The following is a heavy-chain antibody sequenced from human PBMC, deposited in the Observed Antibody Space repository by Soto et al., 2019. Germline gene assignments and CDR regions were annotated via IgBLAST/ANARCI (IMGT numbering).Heavy chain of an antibody. Sequence: EVQLVETGGGLIYPGGTLRLSCAASGFSVSGDTMNWVRQAPGKGLEWISAIYSGGNTNDAGSVKGRFTISRDTSKNTLYLPMNSLRVEDTAVYYCARHAWLENWGQGNLVTVSS. V-gene: IGHV3-53*02. J-gene: IGHJ4*02. D-gene: IGHD5-18*01. CDR3: ARHAWLEN. CDR1: GFSVSGDT. CDR2: IYSGGNT.